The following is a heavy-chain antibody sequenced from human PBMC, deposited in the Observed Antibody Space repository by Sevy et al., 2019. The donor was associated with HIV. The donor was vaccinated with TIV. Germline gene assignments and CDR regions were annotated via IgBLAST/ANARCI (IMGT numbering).Heavy chain of an antibody. CDR2: IYYIGNT. D-gene: IGHD3-10*01. J-gene: IGHJ5*01. Sequence: SETLSLTCTVSGGSISNSAYYWGWIRQPPGKGLEWIGNIYYIGNTYYKPSLKSRVTISVDTSKNHFSLKLTSVTAADTAVYYCARWTMGITMIQGEFDSWGQGTLVTDSS. CDR1: GGSISNSAYY. V-gene: IGHV4-39*02. CDR3: ARWTMGITMIQGEFDS.